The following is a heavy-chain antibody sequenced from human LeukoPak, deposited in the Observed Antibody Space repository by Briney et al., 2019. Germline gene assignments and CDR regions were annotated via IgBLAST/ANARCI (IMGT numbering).Heavy chain of an antibody. J-gene: IGHJ4*02. CDR3: ARGRRDFDY. V-gene: IGHV4-30-2*01. CDR1: GGSISSGGYS. CDR2: IYHSGST. Sequence: PSQTLSLTCAVSGGSISSGGYSWSWIRQPLGKGLEWIGYIYHSGSTYYNPSLKSRVTISVDRSKNQFSLKLSSVTAADTAVYYCARGRRDFDYWGQGTLVTVSS.